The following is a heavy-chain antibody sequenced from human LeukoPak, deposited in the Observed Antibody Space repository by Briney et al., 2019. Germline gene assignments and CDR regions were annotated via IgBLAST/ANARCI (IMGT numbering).Heavy chain of an antibody. Sequence: ASVKVSCKASGYTFTGYYMHWVRQAPGQGLEWMGWINPNSGGTNYAQKFQGRVTMTRDTSISTAYMELSRLRSDDTAVYYCARDKGGAVARVFDYWGQGTLVTVSS. CDR3: ARDKGGAVARVFDY. J-gene: IGHJ4*02. V-gene: IGHV1-2*02. D-gene: IGHD6-19*01. CDR1: GYTFTGYY. CDR2: INPNSGGT.